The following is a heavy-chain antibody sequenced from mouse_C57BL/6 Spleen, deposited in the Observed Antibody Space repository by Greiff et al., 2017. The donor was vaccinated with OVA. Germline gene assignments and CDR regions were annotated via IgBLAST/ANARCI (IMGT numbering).Heavy chain of an antibody. CDR3: ASCGGSNYFYAMDY. CDR2: IDPNSGGT. CDR1: GYTFTSYW. J-gene: IGHJ4*01. V-gene: IGHV1-72*01. Sequence: QVQLQQPGAELVKPGASVKLSCKASGYTFTSYWMHWVKQRPGRGLEWIGRIDPNSGGTKYNEKFKSKATLTVDKPSSTAYMQLSSLTSEDSAVYDCASCGGSNYFYAMDYWGQGTSVTVSS. D-gene: IGHD2-5*01.